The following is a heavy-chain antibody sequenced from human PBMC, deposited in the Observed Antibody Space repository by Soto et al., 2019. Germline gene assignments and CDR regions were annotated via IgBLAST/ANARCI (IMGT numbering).Heavy chain of an antibody. D-gene: IGHD2-21*02. Sequence: QVQLVQSGAEEKKPGASVKVSCKASGYTFTSYAMHWVRQAPGQRLEWMGWINAGNGNTKYSQQFQGRVTITRDTSASTAYMDLSSLRSEDTAVYYCARSIVVVTALDYWGQGTLVTVSS. CDR3: ARSIVVVTALDY. J-gene: IGHJ4*02. CDR2: INAGNGNT. CDR1: GYTFTSYA. V-gene: IGHV1-3*05.